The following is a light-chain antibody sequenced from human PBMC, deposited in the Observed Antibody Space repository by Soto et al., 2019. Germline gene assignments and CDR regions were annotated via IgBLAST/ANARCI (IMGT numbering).Light chain of an antibody. CDR2: GNS. CDR3: QSYDSSRSGAYV. V-gene: IGLV1-40*01. CDR1: SSNIGAGYD. Sequence: QSVLTQPPSVSGAPGQRVTISCTGSSSNIGAGYDVHWYQQLPGTAPKLLIYGNSNRPSGVPDRFSGSKSGTSASLAITGLQAEDEDEYYCQSYDSSRSGAYVFGTGTKLTVL. J-gene: IGLJ1*01.